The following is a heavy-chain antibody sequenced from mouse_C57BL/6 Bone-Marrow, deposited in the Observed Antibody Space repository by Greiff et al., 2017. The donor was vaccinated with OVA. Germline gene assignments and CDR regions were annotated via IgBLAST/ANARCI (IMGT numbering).Heavy chain of an antibody. D-gene: IGHD1-1*02. CDR2: INPNNGGT. CDR1: GYTFTDYY. J-gene: IGHJ2*01. Sequence: EVKLLESGPELVKPGASVKIPCKASGYTFTDYYMDWVKQSHGQSLAWIGDINPNNGGTIYNQKFKGKATLTVDKYSSTAYMGLRSLTSEDTAVYYCARGGGSLDYGGQGTTLTVSS. CDR3: ARGGGSLDY. V-gene: IGHV1-18*01.